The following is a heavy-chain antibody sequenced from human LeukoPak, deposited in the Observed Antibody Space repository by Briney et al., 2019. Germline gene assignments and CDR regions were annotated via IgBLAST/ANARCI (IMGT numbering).Heavy chain of an antibody. CDR3: ARVGPYCSSTSCYYFDY. D-gene: IGHD2-2*01. CDR2: INPSDSST. CDR1: GYSFTSYY. J-gene: IGHJ4*02. Sequence: ASVKVSCKASGYSFTSYYIHWVRQAPGQGLEWMGIINPSDSSTSYAQKFQGRVTMTRDTSTSTVYMELSSLRSEDTAVYYCARVGPYCSSTSCYYFDYWGQGTLVTVSS. V-gene: IGHV1-46*01.